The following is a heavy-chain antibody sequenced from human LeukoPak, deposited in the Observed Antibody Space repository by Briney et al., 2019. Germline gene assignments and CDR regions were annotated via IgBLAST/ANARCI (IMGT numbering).Heavy chain of an antibody. CDR1: GGSISSGSYY. V-gene: IGHV4-61*02. D-gene: IGHD3-22*01. J-gene: IGHJ4*02. CDR2: IYTSGST. CDR3: ARGPWRGYYDSSGLFDY. Sequence: SETLSLTCTVSGGSISSGSYYWSWIRQPAGKGLEWIGRIYTSGSTNYNPSLKSRVTISVDTSKNQFSLKLSSVTTADTAVYYCARGPWRGYYDSSGLFDYWAREPWSPSPQ.